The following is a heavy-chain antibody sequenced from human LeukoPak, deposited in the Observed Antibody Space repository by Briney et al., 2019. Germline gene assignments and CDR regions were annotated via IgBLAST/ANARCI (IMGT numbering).Heavy chain of an antibody. D-gene: IGHD6-13*01. CDR2: IYYSGTT. Sequence: SETLSLTCTVSGDSISSTYYYWGWIRQPPGKGLEWIGSIYYSGTTYYNPSLKSRVTISVDTSNNQFSLKLSSVTAADTSMYYCVTSYGSSWLRFDYWGQGTLVTVSS. CDR3: VTSYGSSWLRFDY. CDR1: GDSISSTYYY. V-gene: IGHV4-39*01. J-gene: IGHJ4*02.